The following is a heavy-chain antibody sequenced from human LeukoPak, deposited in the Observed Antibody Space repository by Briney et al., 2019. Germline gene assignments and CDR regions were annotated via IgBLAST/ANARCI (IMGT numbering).Heavy chain of an antibody. CDR3: ARAVDTAMVTFLGY. D-gene: IGHD5-18*01. CDR1: GFTFSSYG. CDR2: IWYDGSNK. Sequence: GRSLRLSCAASGFTFSSYGMHGVRQAPGKGVEWVAVIWYDGSNKYYADSVKGGFTISRDNSKNTLYLQMNSLRAEDTAVYYCARAVDTAMVTFLGYWGQGTLVTVSS. V-gene: IGHV3-33*01. J-gene: IGHJ4*02.